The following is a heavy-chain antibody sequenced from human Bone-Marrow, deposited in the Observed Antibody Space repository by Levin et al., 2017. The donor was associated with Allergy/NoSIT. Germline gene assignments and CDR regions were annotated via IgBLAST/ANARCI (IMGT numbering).Heavy chain of an antibody. CDR1: GGSISSGGYY. CDR2: IYYSGST. J-gene: IGHJ5*02. V-gene: IGHV4-31*03. CDR3: ARGDGSGLNWFDP. D-gene: IGHD6-19*01. Sequence: SETLSLTCTVSGGSISSGGYYWSWIRQHPGKGLEWIGYIYYSGSTYYNPSLKSRVTISVDTSKNQFSLKLSSVTAADTAVYYCARGDGSGLNWFDPWGQGTLVTVSS.